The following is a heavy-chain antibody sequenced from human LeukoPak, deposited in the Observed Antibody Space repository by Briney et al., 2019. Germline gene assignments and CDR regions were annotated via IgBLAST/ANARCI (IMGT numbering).Heavy chain of an antibody. J-gene: IGHJ5*02. D-gene: IGHD6-19*01. CDR1: GFTFSSYW. CDR3: ARLAVAGNPTVSGNWFDP. CDR2: IKQEGSEK. V-gene: IGHV3-7*01. Sequence: GGSLRLSCAASGFTFSSYWMSWVRQAPGKGLEWVANIKQEGSEKYYVDSVKGRFTISRDNAKNSLYLQMNSLRAEDTAVYYCARLAVAGNPTVSGNWFDPWGQGTLVTVSS.